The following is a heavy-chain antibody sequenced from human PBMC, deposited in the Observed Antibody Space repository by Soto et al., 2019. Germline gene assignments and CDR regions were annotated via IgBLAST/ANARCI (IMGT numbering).Heavy chain of an antibody. CDR2: IYYSGST. V-gene: IGHV4-31*03. CDR3: ARIVVSYDYVWGSYRSYYFDY. CDR1: GGSISSGGYY. J-gene: IGHJ4*02. Sequence: SETLSLTCTVSGGSISSGGYYWSWIRQHPGKGLEWIGYIYYSGSTYYNPSLKSRVTISVDTSKNQFSLKLSSVTAADTAVYYCARIVVSYDYVWGSYRSYYFDYWGQGTLVTVSS. D-gene: IGHD3-16*02.